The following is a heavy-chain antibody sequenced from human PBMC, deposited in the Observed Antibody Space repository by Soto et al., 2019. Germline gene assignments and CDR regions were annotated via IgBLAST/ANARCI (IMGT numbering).Heavy chain of an antibody. D-gene: IGHD3-22*01. Sequence: PGGSLRLSCAASGFTFSSYGMHWVRQAPGKGLEWVAVISYDGSNKYYADSVKGRFTISRDNSKNTLYLQMNSLRAEDTAVYYCTKDTQYYYDSSGYYVPDYWGQGTLVTVSS. V-gene: IGHV3-30*18. J-gene: IGHJ4*02. CDR2: ISYDGSNK. CDR3: TKDTQYYYDSSGYYVPDY. CDR1: GFTFSSYG.